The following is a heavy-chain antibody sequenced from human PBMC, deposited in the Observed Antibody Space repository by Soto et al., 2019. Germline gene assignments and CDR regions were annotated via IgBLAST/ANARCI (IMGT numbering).Heavy chain of an antibody. V-gene: IGHV3-30-3*01. J-gene: IGHJ4*02. CDR2: ISYDGSNK. Sequence: QVQLVESGGGVVQPGRSLRLSCAASGFTFSSYAMHWVRQAPGKGLEWVAVISYDGSNKYYADSVKGRFIISRDNSKNTLYLQMNSLRAEDTAVYYCARDPETYSSGWYNYFDYWGQGTLVTVSS. CDR3: ARDPETYSSGWYNYFDY. D-gene: IGHD6-19*01. CDR1: GFTFSSYA.